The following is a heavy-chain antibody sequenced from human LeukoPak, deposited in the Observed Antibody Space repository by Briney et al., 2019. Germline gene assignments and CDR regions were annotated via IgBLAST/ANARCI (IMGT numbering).Heavy chain of an antibody. D-gene: IGHD1-26*01. Sequence: SETLSLTCTVSGGSVTTYYWSWIRQSAGKGLEWIGHISTSGTTTYNPSLKSRVTMSVDTSKNQFSLRLTSVTAADTAVYYCAREATVVGATIIWGQGTLVTVSS. V-gene: IGHV4-4*07. CDR3: AREATVVGATII. CDR2: ISTSGTT. J-gene: IGHJ4*02. CDR1: GGSVTTYY.